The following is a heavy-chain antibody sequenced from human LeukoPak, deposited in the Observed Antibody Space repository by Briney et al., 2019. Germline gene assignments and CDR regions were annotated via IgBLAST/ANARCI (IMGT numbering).Heavy chain of an antibody. D-gene: IGHD6-19*01. J-gene: IGHJ4*02. V-gene: IGHV3-73*01. CDR3: TRLSLLVAGTIADY. CDR2: IRSKANSYAT. Sequence: GGSLRLSCAASGFTFSGSAMHWVRQASGKGLEWVGRIRSKANSYATAYAASVKGRFTISRDDSKNTAYLQMNSLKTEDTAVYYCTRLSLLVAGTIADYWGQGTLVTVSS. CDR1: GFTFSGSA.